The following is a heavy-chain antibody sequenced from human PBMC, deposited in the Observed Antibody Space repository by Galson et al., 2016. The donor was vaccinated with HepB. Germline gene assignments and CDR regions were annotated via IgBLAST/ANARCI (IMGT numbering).Heavy chain of an antibody. V-gene: IGHV3-33*01. Sequence: SLRLSCAASGFTFSTYGMHWVRQAPGKGLEWVAVMRYDGSSTFYADSVKGRFTISKDNSKNTLYLQMNSLRAEDTAVYYCARWREPYDDSIAYYGFYYWGQGTLVTVSS. CDR3: ARWREPYDDSIAYYGFYY. CDR2: MRYDGSST. CDR1: GFTFSTYG. J-gene: IGHJ4*02. D-gene: IGHD3-22*01.